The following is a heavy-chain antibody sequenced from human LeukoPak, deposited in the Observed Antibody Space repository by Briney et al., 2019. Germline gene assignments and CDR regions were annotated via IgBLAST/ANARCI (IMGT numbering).Heavy chain of an antibody. CDR1: GFTFSSYA. D-gene: IGHD3-22*01. J-gene: IGHJ4*02. CDR2: ISGSGGST. Sequence: GRSLRLSCAASGFTFSSYAMSWVRQAPGKGLEWVSAISGSGGSTYYADSVKGRFTISRDNSKNTLYLQMNSLRAEDTAVYYCAKDTTMIVVVIPDYWGQGTLVTVSS. CDR3: AKDTTMIVVVIPDY. V-gene: IGHV3-23*01.